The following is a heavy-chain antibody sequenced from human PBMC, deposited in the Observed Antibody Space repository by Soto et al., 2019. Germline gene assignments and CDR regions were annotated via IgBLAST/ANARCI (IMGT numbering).Heavy chain of an antibody. Sequence: SETLSLTCSVSGGSISGSYRSWIRQSPGKGLEWLGYVYYTGSTNYSPSLRSRVSISVDTSKNEFSLRLSSVTAADTAVYFCARSVAVPGAHIDYWGQGTQVTVSS. D-gene: IGHD6-19*01. J-gene: IGHJ4*02. V-gene: IGHV4-59*01. CDR2: VYYTGST. CDR3: ARSVAVPGAHIDY. CDR1: GGSISGSY.